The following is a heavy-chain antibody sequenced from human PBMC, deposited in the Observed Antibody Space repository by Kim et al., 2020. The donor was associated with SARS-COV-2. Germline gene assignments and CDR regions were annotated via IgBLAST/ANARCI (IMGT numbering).Heavy chain of an antibody. V-gene: IGHV3-30*18. Sequence: GGSLRLSCAASGFTFSSYGMHWVRQAPGKGLEWVAVISYDGSNKYYADSVKGRFTISRDNSKNTLYLQMNSLRAEDTAVYYCAKEGLYYDSSGLPDYWG. CDR3: AKEGLYYDSSGLPDY. D-gene: IGHD3-22*01. J-gene: IGHJ4*01. CDR1: GFTFSSYG. CDR2: ISYDGSNK.